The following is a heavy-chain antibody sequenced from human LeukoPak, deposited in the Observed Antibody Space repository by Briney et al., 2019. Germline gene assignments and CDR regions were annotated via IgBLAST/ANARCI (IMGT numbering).Heavy chain of an antibody. CDR1: GYTFTSNY. Sequence: ASVKVSCKAFGYTFTSNYMHWVRQAPGQGLEWMGIINPSGGSTSYAQKFQGRVTLTRDMSTSTVYMELSSLRSEDTAVYYCSTVGVDTAIYYYMDVWGKGTTVTVSS. CDR3: STVGVDTAIYYYMDV. J-gene: IGHJ6*03. V-gene: IGHV1-46*01. CDR2: INPSGGST. D-gene: IGHD5-18*01.